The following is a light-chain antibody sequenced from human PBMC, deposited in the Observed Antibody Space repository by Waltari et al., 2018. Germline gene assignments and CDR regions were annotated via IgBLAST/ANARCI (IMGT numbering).Light chain of an antibody. Sequence: IQMTQSPSSLSASVGYTATVNCRASQTIDTSLNWFQQRPGKAPKLLIYGASSLQGGVPSRFRGSASGTDFTLTITSLRPEDFATYYCQQSYSAPFTFGPGTKVD. CDR3: QQSYSAPFT. J-gene: IGKJ3*01. V-gene: IGKV1-39*01. CDR2: GAS. CDR1: QTIDTS.